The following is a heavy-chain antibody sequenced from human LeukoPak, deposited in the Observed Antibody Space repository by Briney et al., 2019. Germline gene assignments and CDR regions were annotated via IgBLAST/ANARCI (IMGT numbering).Heavy chain of an antibody. CDR2: ISPDGSSK. Sequence: GGSLRLSCAASGFHFSTYSMHWVRQPPGKGLVWVSRISPDGSSKSYADSVKGRFIISRDNAKNTLSLQMTSLTAEDTAVYYCARDGGLLPDNWGKGTLVTVSS. CDR1: GFHFSTYS. D-gene: IGHD1-14*01. J-gene: IGHJ4*02. CDR3: ARDGGLLPDN. V-gene: IGHV3-74*01.